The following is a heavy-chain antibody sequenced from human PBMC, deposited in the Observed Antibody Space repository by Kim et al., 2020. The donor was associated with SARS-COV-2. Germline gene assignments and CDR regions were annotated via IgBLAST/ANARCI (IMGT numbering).Heavy chain of an antibody. V-gene: IGHV4-59*01. Sequence: SETLSLTCTVSGGSISSYYWSWIRQPPGKGLEWIGYIYYTGSTNYNPSLKSRVTISLDTSTNQFSLKLSSVTAADTAVYYCARSEDNILTGESLFDYWGQGTLVTVSS. CDR3: ARSEDNILTGESLFDY. J-gene: IGHJ4*02. D-gene: IGHD3-9*01. CDR2: IYYTGST. CDR1: GGSISSYY.